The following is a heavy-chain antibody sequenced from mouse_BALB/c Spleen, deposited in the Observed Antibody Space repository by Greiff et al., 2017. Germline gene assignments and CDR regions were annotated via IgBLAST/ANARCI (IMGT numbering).Heavy chain of an antibody. CDR1: GYTFTSYW. J-gene: IGHJ4*01. Sequence: QVQLQQSGAELARPGASVKLSCKASGYTFTSYWMQWVKQRPGQGLEWIGAIYPGDGDTRYTQKFKGKATLTADKSSSTAYMQLSSLASEDSAVYYCARDGGYAMDYWGQGTSVTVSS. V-gene: IGHV1-87*01. D-gene: IGHD1-1*02. CDR2: IYPGDGDT. CDR3: ARDGGYAMDY.